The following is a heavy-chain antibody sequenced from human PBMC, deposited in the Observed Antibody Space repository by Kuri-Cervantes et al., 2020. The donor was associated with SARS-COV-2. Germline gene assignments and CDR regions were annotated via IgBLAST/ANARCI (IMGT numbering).Heavy chain of an antibody. CDR3: AKEWPTGDGLGFDS. Sequence: GGSLRLSCAASGFTFDDYTMHWVRQAPGKGLEWVSLIEWDGGRTYYADSVKGRFTISRDNSKSSLFLQMNSLRTEDTALYYCAKEWPTGDGLGFDSWGQGTLVTVSS. D-gene: IGHD7-27*01. CDR1: GFTFDDYT. CDR2: IEWDGGRT. J-gene: IGHJ4*02. V-gene: IGHV3-43*01.